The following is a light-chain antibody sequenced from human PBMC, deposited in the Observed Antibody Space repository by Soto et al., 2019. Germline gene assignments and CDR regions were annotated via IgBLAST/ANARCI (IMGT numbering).Light chain of an antibody. CDR1: SSGVGNYNL. CDR2: DGS. J-gene: IGLJ1*01. Sequence: QSALTQPASVSGSPGQSITISCTGTSSGVGNYNLVSWYQHHPGKAPKLMIYDGSKRPSGVSNRFSGSKSGNTASLAISGLQAEDECDYYCCSYATTSTYVFGTGTKVTVL. CDR3: CSYATTSTYV. V-gene: IGLV2-23*01.